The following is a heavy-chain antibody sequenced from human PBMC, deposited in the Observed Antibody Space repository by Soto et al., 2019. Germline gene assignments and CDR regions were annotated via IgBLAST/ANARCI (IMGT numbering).Heavy chain of an antibody. V-gene: IGHV4-34*01. CDR3: ACIFSGGYGYGFYYYGMDV. CDR2: INHSGST. CDR1: GGSFSGYY. D-gene: IGHD5-18*01. Sequence: SETLSLTCAVYGGSFSGYYWSWIRQPPGKGLEWIGEINHSGSTNYNPSLKSRVTISVDTSKNQFSLKLSSVTAADTAVYYCACIFSGGYGYGFYYYGMDVWGQGTTVTVSS. J-gene: IGHJ6*02.